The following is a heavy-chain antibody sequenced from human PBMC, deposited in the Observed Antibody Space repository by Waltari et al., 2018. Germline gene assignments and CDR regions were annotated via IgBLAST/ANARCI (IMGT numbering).Heavy chain of an antibody. CDR3: ARGTPSFYHYMDV. V-gene: IGHV4-59*01. Sequence: QVLLQQSGPGLVKPSETLSVTCTVSGGSLSGFYWSLIRQSPGKGLEWIAFIYDSWTNKYTPSLKSRVTISVETSKNRFTLKLGSATAADTALYYCARGTPSFYHYMDVWGKGTTVIVSS. J-gene: IGHJ6*03. CDR2: IYDSWTN. CDR1: GGSLSGFY.